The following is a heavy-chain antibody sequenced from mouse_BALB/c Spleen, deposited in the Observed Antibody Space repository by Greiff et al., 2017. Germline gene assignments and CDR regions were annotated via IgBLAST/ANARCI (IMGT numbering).Heavy chain of an antibody. CDR3: ARQGVFSDYLYYAMDY. D-gene: IGHD2-4*01. Sequence: EVHLVESGGGLVKPGGSLKLSCAASGFTFSSYAMSWVRQTPEKRLEWVATISSGGSYTYYPDSVKGRFTISRDNAKNTLYLQMSSLRSEDTAMYYCARQGVFSDYLYYAMDYWGQGTSVTVSS. CDR1: GFTFSSYA. CDR2: ISSGGSYT. J-gene: IGHJ4*01. V-gene: IGHV5-9-3*01.